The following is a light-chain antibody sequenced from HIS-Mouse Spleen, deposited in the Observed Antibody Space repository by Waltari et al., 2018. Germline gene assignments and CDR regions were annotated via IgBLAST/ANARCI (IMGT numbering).Light chain of an antibody. CDR2: EGS. V-gene: IGLV2-23*01. J-gene: IGLJ3*02. CDR3: CSYAGSSTWV. CDR1: SSDVGSYNL. Sequence: QSALTQPASVSGSPGQSITISCTGTSSDVGSYNLVRGYQQHPGKAPKLMISEGSKRPSGVSNRFSGSKSGNTASLTISGLQAEDEADYYCCSYAGSSTWVFGGGTKLTVL.